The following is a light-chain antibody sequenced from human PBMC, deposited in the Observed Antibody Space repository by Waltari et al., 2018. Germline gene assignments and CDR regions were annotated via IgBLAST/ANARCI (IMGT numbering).Light chain of an antibody. CDR1: QSVTNNF. V-gene: IGKV3-20*01. Sequence: EVVLTQSPGTLSLSSGERATLSCRASQSVTNNFLAWYQQRPGKAPRLLIHGASTRTTDTPDRFSGSGSGTEFFLTISKLEPEDFAVYYCQQYGSTPRTFGQGTKVEIK. CDR2: GAS. CDR3: QQYGSTPRT. J-gene: IGKJ1*01.